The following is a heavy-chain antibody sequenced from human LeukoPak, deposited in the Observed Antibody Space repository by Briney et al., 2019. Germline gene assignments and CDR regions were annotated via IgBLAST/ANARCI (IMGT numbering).Heavy chain of an antibody. J-gene: IGHJ3*02. V-gene: IGHV3-15*01. Sequence: GGSLRLSCAASGFTFRNAWMSWVRQAPGKGLEWVGRIRSKTDGGTTDYAAPVKGRFTISRDESKNTLYLQMSSLKTEDTAVYYCATVGGVLITNDAFDIWGQGTMVTVSS. CDR3: ATVGGVLITNDAFDI. CDR2: IRSKTDGGTT. CDR1: GFTFRNAW. D-gene: IGHD3-3*01.